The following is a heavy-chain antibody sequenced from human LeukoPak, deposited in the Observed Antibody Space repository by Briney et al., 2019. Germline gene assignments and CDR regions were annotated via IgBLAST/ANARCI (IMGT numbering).Heavy chain of an antibody. Sequence: GGSLRLSCAASGFTFSSYEMNWVRQAPGKGLEWVSYTSSSGSTIYYADSVKGRFTISRDNAKNSLYLQMNSLRAEDTAVYYCARERYYDSSGYPEGDFQHWGQGTLVTVSS. V-gene: IGHV3-48*03. J-gene: IGHJ1*01. D-gene: IGHD3-22*01. CDR3: ARERYYDSSGYPEGDFQH. CDR1: GFTFSSYE. CDR2: TSSSGSTI.